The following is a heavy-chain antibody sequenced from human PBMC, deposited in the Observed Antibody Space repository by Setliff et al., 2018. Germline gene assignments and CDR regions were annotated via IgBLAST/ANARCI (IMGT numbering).Heavy chain of an antibody. CDR2: ISYSGST. V-gene: IGHV4-39*07. Sequence: SETLSLTCTVSGGSISSSSYYWGWIRQPPGKGLEWIGSISYSGSTYYNPSLTSRVTMSLDTSTNQFSLKLSSVTAADTAVYYCARGGDSGSYFLANHDAFDIWGQGTMVTVSS. J-gene: IGHJ3*02. CDR3: ARGGDSGSYFLANHDAFDI. D-gene: IGHD1-26*01. CDR1: GGSISSSSYY.